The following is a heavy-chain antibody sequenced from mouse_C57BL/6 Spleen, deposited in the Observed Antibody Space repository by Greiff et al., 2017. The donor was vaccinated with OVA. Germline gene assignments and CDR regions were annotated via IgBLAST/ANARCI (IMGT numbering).Heavy chain of an antibody. D-gene: IGHD1-1*01. CDR2: IWSGGST. J-gene: IGHJ1*03. V-gene: IGHV2-2*01. CDR3: ARSSSFLYFDV. Sequence: VKLVESGPGLVQPSQSLSITCTVSGFSLTSYGVHWVRQSPGKGLEWLGVIWSGGSTDYDAAFISRLSISKDNSKSQVFFKMNSLQADDTAIYYCARSSSFLYFDVWGTGTTVTVSS. CDR1: GFSLTSYG.